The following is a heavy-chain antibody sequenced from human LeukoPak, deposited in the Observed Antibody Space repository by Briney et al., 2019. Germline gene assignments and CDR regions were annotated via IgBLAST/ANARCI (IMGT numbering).Heavy chain of an antibody. D-gene: IGHD3-22*01. J-gene: IGHJ5*02. V-gene: IGHV1-8*03. CDR1: GYTFASYD. CDR3: ARGPYTHYDSSGDYYNWFDP. Sequence: ASVKVSCMASGYTFASYDINWVRQAPGQGLEWMGWMNPNSGNTGYAQKFQGRVTITMNTSISTAYMELSSLTSEDTAVYYCARGPYTHYDSSGDYYNWFDPWGQGTLVTVSS. CDR2: MNPNSGNT.